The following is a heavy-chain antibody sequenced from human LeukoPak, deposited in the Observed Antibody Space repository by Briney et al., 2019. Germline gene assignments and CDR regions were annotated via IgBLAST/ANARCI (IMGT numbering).Heavy chain of an antibody. D-gene: IGHD3-22*01. Sequence: SETLSLTCTVSGGSISSSNYFWGWVRQPPGKGLEWIGTICRSGSTYYIPTYYNPSLKTRVTMSLDTSTNQFSLKLNSVTAADTAVYYCAKSTYYYDTFVNAFDIWGQGTMVTVSS. CDR3: AKSTYYYDTFVNAFDI. CDR2: ICRSGSTYYIPT. J-gene: IGHJ3*02. V-gene: IGHV4-39*07. CDR1: GGSISSSNYF.